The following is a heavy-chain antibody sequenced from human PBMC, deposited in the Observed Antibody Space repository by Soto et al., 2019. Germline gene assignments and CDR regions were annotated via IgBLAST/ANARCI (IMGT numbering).Heavy chain of an antibody. D-gene: IGHD4-4*01. CDR3: VRGGSKYAS. Sequence: VQLVESGGGLVKPGGSLRVSCAASGFTFSDSWMTWVRQAPGKGLEWVARIKPDESEKKYADSVKGRFSISRDNAKNSMYLQMDSLRGEDTAVYYCVRGGSKYASWGQGTLVTVS. CDR1: GFTFSDSW. V-gene: IGHV3-7*01. CDR2: IKPDESEK. J-gene: IGHJ5*02.